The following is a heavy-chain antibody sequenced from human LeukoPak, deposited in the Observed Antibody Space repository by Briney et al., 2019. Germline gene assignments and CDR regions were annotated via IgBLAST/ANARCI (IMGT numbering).Heavy chain of an antibody. Sequence: SLRLSCAASGFTFSSFAMQWVRQAPGKGLEWVAFISYDGTNIYYADSVKGRFTVSRDNSKNTLFLQMNSLRREDTAVYYCARDSSDFDYWGQGTLVTVSS. V-gene: IGHV3-30-3*01. CDR3: ARDSSDFDY. D-gene: IGHD3-22*01. CDR1: GFTFSSFA. J-gene: IGHJ4*02. CDR2: ISYDGTNI.